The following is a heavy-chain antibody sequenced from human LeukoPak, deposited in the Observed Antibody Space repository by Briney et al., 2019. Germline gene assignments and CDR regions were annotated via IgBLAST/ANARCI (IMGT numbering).Heavy chain of an antibody. D-gene: IGHD5-18*01. CDR1: GGTCSSYA. CDR2: IIPIFGTA. CDR3: ARGATVDTAMVLGSFDI. V-gene: IGHV1-69*05. J-gene: IGHJ3*02. Sequence: ASVKVSCKASGGTCSSYAISWVRQAPGQGLEWMGRIIPIFGTANSAQKFQGRVTITTDESTSTAYMELSSLRSEDTAVYYCARGATVDTAMVLGSFDIWGQGTMVTVSS.